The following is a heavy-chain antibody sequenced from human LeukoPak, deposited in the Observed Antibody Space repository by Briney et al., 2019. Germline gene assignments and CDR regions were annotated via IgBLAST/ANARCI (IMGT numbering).Heavy chain of an antibody. CDR2: IYYSGST. V-gene: IGHV4-31*03. J-gene: IGHJ3*02. CDR3: ARFDYYDSSGYYSRAFDI. D-gene: IGHD3-22*01. Sequence: SQTLSLTCTVSGGSISSGGYYWSWIRQHPGKGLEWIGYIYYSGSTYYNPSLKSRITISVDTSKNQFSLKLSSVTAADTAVYYCARFDYYDSSGYYSRAFDIWGQGTMVTVSS. CDR1: GGSISSGGYY.